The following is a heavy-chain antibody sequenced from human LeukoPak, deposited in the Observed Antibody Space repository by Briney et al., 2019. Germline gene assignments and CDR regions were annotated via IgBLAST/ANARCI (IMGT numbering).Heavy chain of an antibody. V-gene: IGHV3-21*01. CDR3: AKDLRRSLVGATDY. D-gene: IGHD1-26*01. Sequence: PGGSLRLSCAASGFIFSSYSMNWVRQAPGKGLEWDSSISSSSTYIYYADSVKGRFTISRDNAKNSLYLQMNSLRAEDTAEYYCAKDLRRSLVGATDYWGQGTLVTVSS. J-gene: IGHJ4*02. CDR1: GFIFSSYS. CDR2: ISSSSTYI.